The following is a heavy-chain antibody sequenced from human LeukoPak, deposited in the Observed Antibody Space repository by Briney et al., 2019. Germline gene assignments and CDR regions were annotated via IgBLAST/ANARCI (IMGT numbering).Heavy chain of an antibody. V-gene: IGHV3-53*01. CDR2: IYSGGDT. Sequence: PAGSLTLSCAASGFTVSNNYMSWVRQAPGKGLEWVSVIYSGGDTYYADSVKGRFTISRDNSKNTVYLQMDSLRAEDTAVYYCARGWFGDSWGQGTLVTVSS. CDR1: GFTVSNNY. J-gene: IGHJ4*02. CDR3: ARGWFGDS. D-gene: IGHD3-10*01.